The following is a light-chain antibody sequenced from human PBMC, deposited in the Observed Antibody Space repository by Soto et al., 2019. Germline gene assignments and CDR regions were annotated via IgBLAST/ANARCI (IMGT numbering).Light chain of an antibody. J-gene: IGKJ1*01. V-gene: IGKV1-5*01. CDR3: QQYHSYWT. CDR1: QSISSC. Sequence: IQMTQSPSTLSASVGDSFTSTCRTRQSISSCLAWYQQKPGKAPKLLIYDASSLESGVPQRFSGSGSGTEFTLTISSLQTDDFSTYYCQQYHSYWTFGQGTKVDIK. CDR2: DAS.